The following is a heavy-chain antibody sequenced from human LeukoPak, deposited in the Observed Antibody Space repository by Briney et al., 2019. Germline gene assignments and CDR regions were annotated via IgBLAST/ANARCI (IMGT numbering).Heavy chain of an antibody. CDR2: INPNSGGT. V-gene: IGHV1-2*06. CDR3: ARGYCSSTSCYVDDP. J-gene: IGHJ5*02. D-gene: IGHD2-2*01. CDR1: GYTFTGYY. Sequence: ASVKVSCKASGYTFTGYYMHWVRQAPGQGLEWMGRINPNSGGTNCAQKFQGRVTMTRDTSISTAYMELSRLRSDDTAVYYCARGYCSSTSCYVDDPWGQGTLVTVSS.